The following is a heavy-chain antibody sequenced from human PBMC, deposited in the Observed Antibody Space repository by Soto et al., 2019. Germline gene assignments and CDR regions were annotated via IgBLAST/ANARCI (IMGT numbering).Heavy chain of an antibody. D-gene: IGHD3-9*01. Sequence: SETLSLTCGVSGGSISSGGFSWTWIRQPPGKGLEFIGYIYYSGGTYYNPSLKSRVTISVDRSKNQFSLRLSSVTAADTAVYYCARAPFFRKRSYDATDYYFFDYWGSGTLVTVS. CDR1: GGSISSGGFS. CDR2: IYYSGGT. V-gene: IGHV4-30-2*01. J-gene: IGHJ4*01. CDR3: ARAPFFRKRSYDATDYYFFDY.